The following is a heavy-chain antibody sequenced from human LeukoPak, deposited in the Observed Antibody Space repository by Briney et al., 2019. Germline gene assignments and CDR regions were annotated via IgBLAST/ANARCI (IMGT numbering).Heavy chain of an antibody. J-gene: IGHJ5*02. V-gene: IGHV4-4*07. CDR3: ARDSKDIHEWLRFKSWFDP. CDR2: IYTSGST. CDR1: GSSISSYY. Sequence: SETLSLTCTVSGSSISSYYWSWIRQPAGKGLEWIGRIYTSGSTNYNPSLKSRVTMSVDTSKNQFSLKLSSVTAADTAVYYCARDSKDIHEWLRFKSWFDPWGQGTLVAVSS. D-gene: IGHD5-12*01.